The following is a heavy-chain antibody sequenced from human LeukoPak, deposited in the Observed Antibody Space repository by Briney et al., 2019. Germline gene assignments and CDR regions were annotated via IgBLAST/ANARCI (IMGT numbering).Heavy chain of an antibody. J-gene: IGHJ4*02. CDR3: VKLYGDFDY. D-gene: IGHD4-17*01. CDR1: GFTFDDYG. V-gene: IGHV3-20*04. Sequence: GGSLRLSCAASGFTFDDYGMSWVRQAPGKGLEWVSGINWNGGSTGYADSVKGRFTISRDNSKNTLYLQMNSLRTEDTAVYYCVKLYGDFDYWGQGTLVTVSS. CDR2: INWNGGST.